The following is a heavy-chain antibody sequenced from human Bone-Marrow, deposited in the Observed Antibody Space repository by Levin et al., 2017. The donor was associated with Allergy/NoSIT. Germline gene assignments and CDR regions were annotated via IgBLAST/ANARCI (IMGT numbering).Heavy chain of an antibody. D-gene: IGHD2-2*01. CDR2: IYYAGAT. J-gene: IGHJ4*02. Sequence: SQTLSLTCTVSGASTGSGAFYWGWIRQPPGRGLEWIASIYYAGATYYNPSLKTRVTISIDTSKNQFSLKLTSVTAADRAVYYCARRFTASSNWDFDYWGQGTLVTVSS. CDR3: ARRFTASSNWDFDY. CDR1: GASTGSGAFY. V-gene: IGHV4-39*01.